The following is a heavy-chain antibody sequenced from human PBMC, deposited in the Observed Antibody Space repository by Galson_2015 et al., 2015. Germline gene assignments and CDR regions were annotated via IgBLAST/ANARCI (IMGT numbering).Heavy chain of an antibody. CDR3: ARSPGDFWSGYYGYYYMDV. CDR1: GFTFSSYA. J-gene: IGHJ6*03. Sequence: SLRLSCAASGFTFSSYAMHWVRQAPGTGLEWVAIIAFDGSNIYYEASVKGRITISRDNSKNTLYLQMNSLRAEDTALYFCARSPGDFWSGYYGYYYMDVWGKGTTVTVSS. D-gene: IGHD3-3*01. CDR2: IAFDGSNI. V-gene: IGHV3-30*01.